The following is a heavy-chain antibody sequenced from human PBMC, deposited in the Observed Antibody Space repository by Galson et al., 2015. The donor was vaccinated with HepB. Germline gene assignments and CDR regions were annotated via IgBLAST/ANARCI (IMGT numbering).Heavy chain of an antibody. V-gene: IGHV3-66*01. CDR3: ASGLRIAAAGTGVDP. D-gene: IGHD6-13*01. Sequence: SLRLSCAASGFTVSSNYMSWVRQAPGKGLEWVSVIYSGGSTYYADSVKGRFTISRDNSKNTLYLQMNSLRAEDTAVYYCASGLRIAAAGTGVDPWGQGTLVTVSS. CDR1: GFTVSSNY. J-gene: IGHJ5*02. CDR2: IYSGGST.